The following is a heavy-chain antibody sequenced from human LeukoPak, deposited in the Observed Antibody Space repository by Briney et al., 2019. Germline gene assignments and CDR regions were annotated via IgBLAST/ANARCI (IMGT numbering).Heavy chain of an antibody. V-gene: IGHV3-21*01. Sequence: KTGGSLRLSCAASGFTFSSYSMNWVRQAPGKGLEWVSSISSSSSYIYYADSVKGRFTISRDNAKNSLYLQMNSLRAEDTAVYYCARDIVATINAFDFWGQGTMVTVSS. J-gene: IGHJ3*01. CDR2: ISSSSSYI. CDR3: ARDIVATINAFDF. CDR1: GFTFSSYS. D-gene: IGHD5-12*01.